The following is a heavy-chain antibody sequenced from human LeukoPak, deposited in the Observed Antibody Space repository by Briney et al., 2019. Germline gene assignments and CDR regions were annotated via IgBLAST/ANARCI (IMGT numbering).Heavy chain of an antibody. J-gene: IGHJ4*02. CDR3: ARARLVRGPVIPLYYFDY. V-gene: IGHV1-8*01. D-gene: IGHD2-8*02. CDR2: MNPNSANT. Sequence: VASVTVSFKASGYTFTTYDINWVRPATGQGLEWMGWMNPNSANTGYAQKFQGRVTITRNTSISTAYMELNSLRSDDTAVYYCARARLVRGPVIPLYYFDYWGQGVLVTVSS. CDR1: GYTFTTYD.